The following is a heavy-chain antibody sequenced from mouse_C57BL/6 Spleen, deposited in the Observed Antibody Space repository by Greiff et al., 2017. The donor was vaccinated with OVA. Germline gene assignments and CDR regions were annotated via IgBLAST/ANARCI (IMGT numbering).Heavy chain of an antibody. Sequence: QVQLQQSGPGLVQPSQCLSITCTVSGFSLTSYGVHWVRQSPGKGLEWLGVIWSGGSTAYNAAFISRLSISQDNSNSHVFFKMNSLQADDAAIYYCARDGGNYFFAYWGQGTLVTVSA. CDR3: ARDGGNYFFAY. D-gene: IGHD2-1*01. CDR2: IWSGGST. J-gene: IGHJ3*01. V-gene: IGHV2-2*01. CDR1: GFSLTSYG.